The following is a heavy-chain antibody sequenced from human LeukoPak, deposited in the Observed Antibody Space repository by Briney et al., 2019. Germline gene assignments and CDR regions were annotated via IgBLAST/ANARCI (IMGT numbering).Heavy chain of an antibody. J-gene: IGHJ4*02. Sequence: GGSLRLSCAASGFTFSSYWMSWVRQSPGKGLEWVANIKPDGSEKYYVDSVKGRFTIPRDNAKNALYLEMNSLRAGDTAVYYCARERMYSGSGSTYPYYDYWGQGTLVTVSS. CDR1: GFTFSSYW. D-gene: IGHD3-10*01. CDR2: IKPDGSEK. CDR3: ARERMYSGSGSTYPYYDY. V-gene: IGHV3-7*01.